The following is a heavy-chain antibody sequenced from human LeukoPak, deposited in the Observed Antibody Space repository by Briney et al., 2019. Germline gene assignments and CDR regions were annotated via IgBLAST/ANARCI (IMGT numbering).Heavy chain of an antibody. CDR3: ARDSSGPYYYDSSGRGAFDI. V-gene: IGHV4-31*03. D-gene: IGHD3-22*01. CDR1: GGSISSGGYY. Sequence: SETLSLTCTVSGGSISSGGYYWSWIRQHPGKGLEWIGYIYYSGSTYYNPSLKSRVTISVDTSKNQFSLKLSSVTAADTAVYYCARDSSGPYYYDSSGRGAFDIWGQGTMVTGSS. CDR2: IYYSGST. J-gene: IGHJ3*02.